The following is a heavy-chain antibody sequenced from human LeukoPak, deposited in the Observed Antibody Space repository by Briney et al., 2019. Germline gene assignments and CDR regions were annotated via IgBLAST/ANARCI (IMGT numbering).Heavy chain of an antibody. CDR3: ARRNGYDFVVDY. CDR1: GYRFTNYW. J-gene: IGHJ4*02. D-gene: IGHD5-12*01. CDR2: IYPGDSAT. V-gene: IGHV5-51*01. Sequence: GESLKISCKGSGYRFTNYWIGWVRQMPGKGLELMGVIYPGDSATRYSPSFQGQVAISVDKSIRTAYLQWSSLKASDTAMYYCARRNGYDFVVDYWGQGTLVTVSS.